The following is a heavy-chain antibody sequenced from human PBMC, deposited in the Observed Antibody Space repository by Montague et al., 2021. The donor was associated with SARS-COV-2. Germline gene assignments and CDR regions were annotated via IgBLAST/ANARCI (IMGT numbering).Heavy chain of an antibody. V-gene: IGHV2-70*11. J-gene: IGHJ6*02. Sequence: PALVKPTQTLTLTCTFSGFSLSNPGMSVTWIRQPPGKALERLARIDWDNAKYYSTSLKTRLTISNDTSKNQVVLTVTNMDPSDTATYYCARIVSLVLPGDSTKVYYFGLDVWGQGTTVIVSS. CDR3: ARIVSLVLPGDSTKVYYFGLDV. CDR2: IDWDNAK. D-gene: IGHD2-2*01. CDR1: GFSLSNPGMS.